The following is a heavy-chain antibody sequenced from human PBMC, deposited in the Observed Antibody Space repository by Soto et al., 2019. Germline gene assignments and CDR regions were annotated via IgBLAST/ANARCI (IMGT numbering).Heavy chain of an antibody. CDR1: GGTFSSYS. D-gene: IGHD3-10*01. Sequence: QVQLVQSGAEVKKPGSSVKVSCKASGGTFSSYSINWVRQAPGQGREWMGEIIPIFGTANYAQEFQGRVTITADESTSTAYMELSSLRSENTAVYYCARDGRRHSGEIDYWGQGTLVTVSS. J-gene: IGHJ4*02. V-gene: IGHV1-69*01. CDR2: IIPIFGTA. CDR3: ARDGRRHSGEIDY.